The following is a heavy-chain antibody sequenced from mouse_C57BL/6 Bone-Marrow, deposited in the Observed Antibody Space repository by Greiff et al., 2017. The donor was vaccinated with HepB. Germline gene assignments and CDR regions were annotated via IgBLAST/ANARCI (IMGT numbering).Heavy chain of an antibody. CDR3: ARDRGNGRGFDY. CDR2: ISDGGSYT. J-gene: IGHJ2*01. D-gene: IGHD1-1*01. V-gene: IGHV5-4*02. CDR1: GFTFSDYY. Sequence: EVQVVESGGGLVKPGGSLKLSCAASGFTFSDYYMYWVRQTPEKRREWVATISDGGSYTYYPDSVKGRFTISRDNAKNNLYLQMSSLKSEDTAMYYCARDRGNGRGFDYWGQGTTLTVSS.